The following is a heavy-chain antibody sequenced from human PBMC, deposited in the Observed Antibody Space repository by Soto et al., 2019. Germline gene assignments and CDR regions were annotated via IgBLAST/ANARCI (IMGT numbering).Heavy chain of an antibody. Sequence: GGSLRLSCAASGFTVSSNYMSWVRQAPGKGLEWVSVIYSGGSTYYADSVKGRFTISRDNSKNTLYLQMSSLRAEDTAVYYCARGSYDSSGYYFLDPWGQGTLVTVSS. CDR2: IYSGGST. V-gene: IGHV3-53*01. D-gene: IGHD3-22*01. CDR3: ARGSYDSSGYYFLDP. CDR1: GFTVSSNY. J-gene: IGHJ5*02.